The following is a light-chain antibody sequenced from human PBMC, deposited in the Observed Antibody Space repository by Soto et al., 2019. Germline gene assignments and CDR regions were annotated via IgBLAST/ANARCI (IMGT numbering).Light chain of an antibody. CDR3: CSYAGTYTYV. J-gene: IGLJ1*01. Sequence: QSALTQPRSVSGSPGQSVTISCTGTSSDVGAYNYVSWYQQEPGKAPKLMIYDVIKRPSGVPDRISGSKSDNAASLTISGLQAEDDADYYCCSYAGTYTYVFGTGTKVTVL. CDR1: SSDVGAYNY. CDR2: DVI. V-gene: IGLV2-11*01.